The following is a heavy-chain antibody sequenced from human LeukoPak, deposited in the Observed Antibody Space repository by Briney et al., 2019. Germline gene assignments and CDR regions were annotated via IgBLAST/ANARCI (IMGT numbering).Heavy chain of an antibody. CDR2: INHSGST. V-gene: IGHV4-34*01. D-gene: IGHD3-10*01. CDR1: GGPFYGYY. J-gene: IGHJ5*02. Sequence: SETLSLTCAVYGGPFYGYYWSWIRQPPGKGLEWIGEINHSGSTNYDPSLKSRVTISVGTSKNQFSLKLSSVTAADTAVYYCARGRQAKLLWFGEGPYNWFDPWGQGTLVTVSS. CDR3: ARGRQAKLLWFGEGPYNWFDP.